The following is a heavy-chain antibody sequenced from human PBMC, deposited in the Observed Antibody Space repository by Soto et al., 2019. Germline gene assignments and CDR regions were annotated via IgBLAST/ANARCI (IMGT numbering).Heavy chain of an antibody. CDR2: IYYSGST. V-gene: IGHV4-30-4*01. J-gene: IGHJ4*02. CDR1: GGSISSGDYY. D-gene: IGHD3-22*01. Sequence: SETLSLTCTVSGGSISSGDYYWSWIRQPPGKGLEWIGYIYYSGSTYYNPSLKSRVTIPVDTSKNQFSLKLSSVTAADTAVYYCARLSYDSSGYYRTPTDYWGQGTLVTV. CDR3: ARLSYDSSGYYRTPTDY.